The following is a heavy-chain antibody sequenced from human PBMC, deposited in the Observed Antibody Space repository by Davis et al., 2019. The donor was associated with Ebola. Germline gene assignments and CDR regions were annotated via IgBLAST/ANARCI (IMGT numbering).Heavy chain of an antibody. CDR2: ISSSSSTI. V-gene: IGHV3-48*02. Sequence: GESLKISCAASGFTFSSYSMNWVRRAPGKGLEWVSYISSSSSTIYYADSVKGRFTISRDNAKNSLYLQMNSLRDEDTAVYYCAREDDDFYLYFDYWGQGTLVTVSS. CDR1: GFTFSSYS. J-gene: IGHJ4*02. CDR3: AREDDDFYLYFDY. D-gene: IGHD2-21*02.